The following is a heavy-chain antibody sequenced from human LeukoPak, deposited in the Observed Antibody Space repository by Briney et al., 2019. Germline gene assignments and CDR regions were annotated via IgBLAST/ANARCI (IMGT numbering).Heavy chain of an antibody. Sequence: GGSLRLSCAASGFTFSSYAITWVRQAPGKGLEWVANIKQDGSDKYYVDSVKGRFTISKDNAKSSLYLQMNSLRAEDTAVYYCARAWIELWSHDYWGQGTLVTVSS. CDR2: IKQDGSDK. CDR1: GFTFSSYA. D-gene: IGHD5-18*01. CDR3: ARAWIELWSHDY. V-gene: IGHV3-7*03. J-gene: IGHJ4*02.